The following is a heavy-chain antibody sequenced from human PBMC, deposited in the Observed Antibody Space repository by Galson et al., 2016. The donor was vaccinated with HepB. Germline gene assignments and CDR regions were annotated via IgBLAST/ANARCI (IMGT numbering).Heavy chain of an antibody. CDR3: AKDVIIMYYPVYAFDV. CDR1: GFTFRSYA. V-gene: IGHV3-23*01. Sequence: SLRLSCAASGFTFRSYAMNWVRQAPGKGLEWVAGISGSGGTTYYADYVKGRFTSSRDNSKNTLYLQMNSLSAEDTAVYYCAKDVIIMYYPVYAFDVWGQGTTVTVSS. J-gene: IGHJ6*02. D-gene: IGHD3-10*01. CDR2: ISGSGGTT.